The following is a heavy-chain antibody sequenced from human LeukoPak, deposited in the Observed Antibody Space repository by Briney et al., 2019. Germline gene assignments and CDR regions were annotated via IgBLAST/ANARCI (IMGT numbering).Heavy chain of an antibody. J-gene: IGHJ6*02. V-gene: IGHV3-48*02. CDR1: GFTFSSYS. D-gene: IGHD3-3*01. CDR3: ARDMAIFGVVPAHYYYYGMDV. CDR2: ISSSSSTI. Sequence: GGSLRLSCAASGFTFSSYSMNWVRQAPGKGLEWVSYISSSSSTIYYADSVKGRFTISRDNAKNSLYLQMNSLRDEDTAVYYCARDMAIFGVVPAHYYYYGMDVWGQGTTVTVS.